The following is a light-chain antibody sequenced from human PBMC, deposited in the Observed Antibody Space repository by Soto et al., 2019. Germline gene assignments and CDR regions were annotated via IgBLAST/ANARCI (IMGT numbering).Light chain of an antibody. J-gene: IGLJ1*01. CDR1: SSDVGGYSY. V-gene: IGLV2-14*01. CDR3: SSYTSSRAYV. Sequence: QSVLTQPASVSGSPGPSITISCTGTSSDVGGYSYVSWYQQQSGKAPKLMIHEVSNRPSGVSNRFSGSKSGNTASLTISGLQAEDEADYYCSSYTSSRAYVFGIGTKVTVL. CDR2: EVS.